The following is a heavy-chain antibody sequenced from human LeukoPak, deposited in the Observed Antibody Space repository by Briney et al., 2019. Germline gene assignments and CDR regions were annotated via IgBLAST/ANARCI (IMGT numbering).Heavy chain of an antibody. CDR2: IKQDGSEK. Sequence: GGSLRLSCAASGFTFSIYWMSWVRQAPGKGLEWVANIKQDGSEKYYVDSVKGRFTISRDNAKNSLYLQMNSLRAEDTAVYYCASTDYYGSGSVQHWGQGTLVTVSS. V-gene: IGHV3-7*01. CDR1: GFTFSIYW. CDR3: ASTDYYGSGSVQH. J-gene: IGHJ1*01. D-gene: IGHD3-10*01.